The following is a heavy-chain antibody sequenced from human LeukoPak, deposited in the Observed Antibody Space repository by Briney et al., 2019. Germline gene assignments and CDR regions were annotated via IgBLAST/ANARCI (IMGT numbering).Heavy chain of an antibody. CDR3: ARDQWLALPDY. Sequence: GRSLRPSCAASGFTFSSYAMHWVRQAPGKGLEWVAVISYDGSNKYYADSVKGRFTISRDNSKNTLYLQMNSLRAEDTAVYYCARDQWLALPDYWGQGTLVTVSS. V-gene: IGHV3-30-3*01. CDR2: ISYDGSNK. D-gene: IGHD6-19*01. J-gene: IGHJ4*02. CDR1: GFTFSSYA.